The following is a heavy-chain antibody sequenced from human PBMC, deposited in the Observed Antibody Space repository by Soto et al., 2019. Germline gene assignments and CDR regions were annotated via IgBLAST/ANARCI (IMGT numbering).Heavy chain of an antibody. Sequence: ASVKVSCKASGYTFSNYYMHWVRQAPGQGLEWMGGINPDGDTTYYTPKFLGRLTVTRDTSTSTVYMELSSLRSDDTAVYYCARMGHYDFWSGYFSNYYYYYMDVWGKGTTVTVSS. J-gene: IGHJ6*03. V-gene: IGHV1-46*01. CDR2: INPDGDTT. D-gene: IGHD3-3*01. CDR3: ARMGHYDFWSGYFSNYYYYYMDV. CDR1: GYTFSNYY.